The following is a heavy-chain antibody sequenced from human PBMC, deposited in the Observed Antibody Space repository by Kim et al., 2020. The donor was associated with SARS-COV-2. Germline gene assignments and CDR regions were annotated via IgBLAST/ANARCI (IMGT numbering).Heavy chain of an antibody. D-gene: IGHD2-2*01. J-gene: IGHJ6*02. CDR3: ARDREIAAADHTSYYYYGMAV. Sequence: ASVQVSCKASGYTFTSYGISWVRQAPGQGLEWMGWISAYNGNTNYAQKLQGRVTMTTDTSTSTAYMELRSLRSDDTAVYYCARDREIAAADHTSYYYYGMAVWGQGTTVPVSS. CDR1: GYTFTSYG. V-gene: IGHV1-18*01. CDR2: ISAYNGNT.